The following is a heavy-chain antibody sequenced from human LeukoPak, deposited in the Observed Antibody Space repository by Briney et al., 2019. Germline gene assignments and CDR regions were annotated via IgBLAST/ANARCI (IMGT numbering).Heavy chain of an antibody. CDR3: ARDREGGSYNWFDP. D-gene: IGHD3-16*01. CDR1: GGSISSGSYY. J-gene: IGHJ5*02. Sequence: PSETLSLTCTVSGGSISSGSYYWSWIRQPAGKGLEWIGRIYTSGSTNYNPSLKSRVTISVDTSKNQFSLKLSSVTAADTAVYYCARDREGGSYNWFDPWGQGTLVTVSS. CDR2: IYTSGST. V-gene: IGHV4-61*02.